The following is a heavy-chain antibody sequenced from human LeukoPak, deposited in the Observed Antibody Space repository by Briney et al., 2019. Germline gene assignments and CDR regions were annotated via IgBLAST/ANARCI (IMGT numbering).Heavy chain of an antibody. CDR2: IYYTGST. J-gene: IGHJ3*02. Sequence: PSETLSLTCAVSGGSINNYYWSWIRQPPGEGLEWIGYIYYTGSTHYNPSLKSRVTISVYTSENQFSIKLSSVTAADTAVYYCARVPGYCHPIDIWGQGTMVTVSS. V-gene: IGHV4-59*01. CDR1: GGSINNYY. CDR3: ARVPGYCHPIDI. D-gene: IGHD2-15*01.